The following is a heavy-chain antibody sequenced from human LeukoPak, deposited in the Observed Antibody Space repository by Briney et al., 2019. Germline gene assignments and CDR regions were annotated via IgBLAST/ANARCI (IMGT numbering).Heavy chain of an antibody. V-gene: IGHV3-23*01. CDR2: ITTSDGNT. D-gene: IGHD2-2*01. CDR3: TTDIGYCSSTSCYHYYYYYGMDV. CDR1: GFTFSSYT. Sequence: PGGSLRLSCAASGFTFSSYTMSWVRQAPGKGLEWVSTITTSDGNTYYADSVKGRFTVSRDNSKNTLFLQMNSLKTEDTAVYYCTTDIGYCSSTSCYHYYYYYGMDVWGQGITVTVSS. J-gene: IGHJ6*02.